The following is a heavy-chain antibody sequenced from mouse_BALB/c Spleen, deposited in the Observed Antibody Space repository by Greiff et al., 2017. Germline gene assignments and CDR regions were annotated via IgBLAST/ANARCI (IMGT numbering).Heavy chain of an antibody. D-gene: IGHD1-1*01. J-gene: IGHJ4*01. Sequence: VQLKESGPGLVKPSQSLSLTCTVTGYSITSDYAWNWIRQFPGNKLEWMGYISYSGSTSYNPSLKSRISITRDTSKNQFFLQLNSVTTEDTATYYCARSLYYYGSSYGYAMDYWGQGTSVTVSS. V-gene: IGHV3-2*02. CDR3: ARSLYYYGSSYGYAMDY. CDR1: GYSITSDYA. CDR2: ISYSGST.